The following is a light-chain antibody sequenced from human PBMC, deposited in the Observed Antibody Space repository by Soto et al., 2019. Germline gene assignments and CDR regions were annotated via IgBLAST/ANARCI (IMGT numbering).Light chain of an antibody. CDR2: GAS. V-gene: IGKV3-20*01. J-gene: IGKJ5*01. CDR3: QQYGSSPLIS. Sequence: EIVSTQSPATLSLSPGERLTLSCRGSQSVSSYLACYQQKPGQAPRLLLFGASNRATGIPHRFSGSSCCRDFTPTISGLEPADFSAYYCQQYGSSPLISFGQGTRLEIK. CDR1: QSVSSY.